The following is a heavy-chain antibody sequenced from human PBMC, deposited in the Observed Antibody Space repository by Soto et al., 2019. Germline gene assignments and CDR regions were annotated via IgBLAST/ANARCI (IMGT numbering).Heavy chain of an antibody. Sequence: GGSLRLSCAASGFTVSSNYMSWVRQAPGEGLEWVSVIYSGGSAYYADSVKGRFTISRDNSKNTLYLQMNSLRAEDTAVYYCARVPASSMPLYHYGMAVRGQGTTVTVSS. CDR3: ARVPASSMPLYHYGMAV. CDR2: IYSGGSA. J-gene: IGHJ6*02. CDR1: GFTVSSNY. V-gene: IGHV3-53*01. D-gene: IGHD2-2*01.